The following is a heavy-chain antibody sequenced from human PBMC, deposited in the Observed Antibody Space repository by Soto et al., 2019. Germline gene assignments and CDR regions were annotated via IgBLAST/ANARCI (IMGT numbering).Heavy chain of an antibody. V-gene: IGHV1-3*05. Sequence: QVQLVQSGAEEKKPGASVKVSCKASGYTFTSYAMHWVRQAPGQRLEWMGCINAGNGNTKYSQKFQGRVTITRDTSASTAYMELSSLRSEDTAVYYCAREPRRASGSLDYWGQGTLVTVSS. CDR3: AREPRRASGSLDY. CDR1: GYTFTSYA. J-gene: IGHJ4*02. D-gene: IGHD1-26*01. CDR2: INAGNGNT.